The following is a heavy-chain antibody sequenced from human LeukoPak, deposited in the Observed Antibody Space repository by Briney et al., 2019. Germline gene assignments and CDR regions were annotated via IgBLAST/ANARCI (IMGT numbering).Heavy chain of an antibody. Sequence: ASVKVSCKASGYTFTNYAMNWLRQAPGQGLEYMGWINTGTGNPTYAQGFTGRFVFSLDTSVSTAYLQISSLKAEDTAVYYCAAAGGHGFDIWGQGTMVTVSS. J-gene: IGHJ3*02. CDR3: AAAGGHGFDI. CDR2: INTGTGNP. V-gene: IGHV7-4-1*02. D-gene: IGHD1-26*01. CDR1: GYTFTNYA.